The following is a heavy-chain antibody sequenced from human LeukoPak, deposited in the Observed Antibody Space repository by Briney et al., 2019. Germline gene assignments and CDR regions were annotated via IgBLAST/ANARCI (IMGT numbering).Heavy chain of an antibody. J-gene: IGHJ6*03. CDR1: GFTFSSYA. V-gene: IGHV3-23*01. CDR3: AKEGSNYHYYMDV. Sequence: GGSLRLSCAASGFTFSSYAMSWVRQAPGKGLEWVSAISGSGGGTYYADSVKGRFTISRDNSKNTLYLQMNSLRAEDTAVYYSAKEGSNYHYYMDVWGKGTTVTVSS. CDR2: ISGSGGGT.